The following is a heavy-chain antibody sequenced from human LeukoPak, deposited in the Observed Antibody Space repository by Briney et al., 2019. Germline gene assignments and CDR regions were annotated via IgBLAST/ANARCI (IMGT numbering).Heavy chain of an antibody. Sequence: GGSLRLSCAASGFTFSSYAMHWVRQAPGKGLEWVSGISWNSGSIGYADSVKGRFTISRDNAKNSLYLQMNSLRAEDTALYYCAKGDHSSSPESFDYWGQGTLVTVSS. CDR2: ISWNSGSI. CDR3: AKGDHSSSPESFDY. J-gene: IGHJ4*02. CDR1: GFTFSSYA. D-gene: IGHD6-13*01. V-gene: IGHV3-9*01.